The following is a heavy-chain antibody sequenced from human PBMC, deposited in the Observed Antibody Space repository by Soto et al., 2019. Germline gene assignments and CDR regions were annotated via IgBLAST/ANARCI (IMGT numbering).Heavy chain of an antibody. CDR2: NSENGGRQ. J-gene: IGHJ4*02. CDR1: GLTFGSSS. V-gene: IGHV3-30-3*01. Sequence: SLRLSSTLSGLTFGSSSVHWDRQAAGKGVEWLAVNSENGGRQYSTDSVRRRILVSRNTINNTIYQLMISIRPEDTGEYFCARRLAPSVSALGYWGQGALITVSS. D-gene: IGHD1-26*01. CDR3: ARRLAPSVSALGY.